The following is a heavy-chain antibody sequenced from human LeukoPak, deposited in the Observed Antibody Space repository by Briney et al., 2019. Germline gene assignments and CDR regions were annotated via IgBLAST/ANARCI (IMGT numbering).Heavy chain of an antibody. CDR1: GGSIISNY. CDR2: IYGSGST. V-gene: IGHV4-4*07. CDR3: ARLKFYDSAGYSPGYYMDV. Sequence: PSETLSLTCTVSGGSIISNYWSWIRQSAGTGLEWIGCIYGSGSTDYNPSLKSRVTMSLDTSRKQFSLRLTSVTAADTAVYYCARLKFYDSAGYSPGYYMDVWGKGTTVSVFS. J-gene: IGHJ6*03. D-gene: IGHD3-22*01.